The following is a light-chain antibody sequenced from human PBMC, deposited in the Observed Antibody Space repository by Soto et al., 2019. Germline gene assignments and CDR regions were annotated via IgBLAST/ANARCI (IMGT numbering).Light chain of an antibody. Sequence: PMTQSPSSVSASVGDRVTITCRARQGIRSCLAWYQQKPGKAPKLLIYAASSLQSGIPSSFSGSGSGTDFTLTISSLQPEDVATSYYQHDNSFPPTVGQGTKLESK. CDR3: QHDNSFPPT. CDR1: QGIRSC. V-gene: IGKV1-12*01. CDR2: AAS. J-gene: IGKJ2*01.